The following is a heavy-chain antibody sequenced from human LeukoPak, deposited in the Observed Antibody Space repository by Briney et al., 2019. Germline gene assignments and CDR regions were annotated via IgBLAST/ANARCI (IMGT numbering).Heavy chain of an antibody. J-gene: IGHJ5*02. V-gene: IGHV1-69*01. CDR2: IIPIFGTA. D-gene: IGHD3-3*01. CDR3: AREYDFWSGLNWFDP. Sequence: SVKVSCKASVGTFSSYAISWVRHAPGQGLEWRGGIIPIFGTANYAQKFQGRVTITADESTSTAYMELSSLRSEDTAVYYCAREYDFWSGLNWFDPWGQGTLVTVSS. CDR1: VGTFSSYA.